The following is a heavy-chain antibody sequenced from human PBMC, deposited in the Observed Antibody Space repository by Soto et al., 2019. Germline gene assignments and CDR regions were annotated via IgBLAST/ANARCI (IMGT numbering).Heavy chain of an antibody. CDR2: ISYDGSNK. CDR1: GFTFSRYG. CDR3: AKDKILYSAGSNRIGRLDY. Sequence: QVQLVESGGGVVQPGRSLRLSCAASGFTFSRYGMHWVRQAPGKGLEWVAVISYDGSNKYYADSVKGRFTISRDNSKNTLYLQMNSLRAEDTSVYYCAKDKILYSAGSNRIGRLDYWGQGTLVTVSS. V-gene: IGHV3-30*18. J-gene: IGHJ4*02. D-gene: IGHD2-8*01.